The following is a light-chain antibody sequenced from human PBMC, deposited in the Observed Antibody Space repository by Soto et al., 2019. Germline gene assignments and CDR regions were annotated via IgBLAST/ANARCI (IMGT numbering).Light chain of an antibody. Sequence: EVVLTQPPGTLSLSPGERATLSCRASQSVTNNYLAWYQQRPGLAPRLLIYGASSRATGIPDRFSGSGSGTVFTLTIGRLEPEDFAVYYCQHYGRSRTFGQGTKVEIK. J-gene: IGKJ1*01. CDR3: QHYGRSRT. CDR1: QSVTNNY. CDR2: GAS. V-gene: IGKV3-20*01.